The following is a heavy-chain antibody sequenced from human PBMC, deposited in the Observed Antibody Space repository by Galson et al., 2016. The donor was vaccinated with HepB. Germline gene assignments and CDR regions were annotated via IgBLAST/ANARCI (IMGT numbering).Heavy chain of an antibody. Sequence: SETLSLTCTVSGGSVSSGDYSWSWIRQPPGKGLEWIGYIYYSGSTIYNPTLKSRLTMSLDTSKSQFFLKLRSVTAADTALYYCARVTDTGCYAIGDAFDIWGQGTMVTVSS. CDR2: IYYSGST. V-gene: IGHV4-61*08. CDR3: ARVTDTGCYAIGDAFDI. CDR1: GGSVSSGDYS. D-gene: IGHD3-16*01. J-gene: IGHJ3*02.